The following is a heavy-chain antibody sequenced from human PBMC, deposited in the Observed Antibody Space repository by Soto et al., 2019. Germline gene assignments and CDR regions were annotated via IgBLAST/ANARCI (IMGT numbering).Heavy chain of an antibody. Sequence: SESMSLTCIVSGESISSLSYYWGWIRQPPGKGLEGIGGIYYSGRTYYNPSFKSRVTISIDTSKNQFSLKHSSVTATDTAVYYCARQRNTVMNHDYFDHRGQGALVTVCS. V-gene: IGHV4-39*01. J-gene: IGHJ4*01. CDR1: GESISSLSYY. D-gene: IGHD4-17*01. CDR2: IYYSGRT. CDR3: ARQRNTVMNHDYFDH.